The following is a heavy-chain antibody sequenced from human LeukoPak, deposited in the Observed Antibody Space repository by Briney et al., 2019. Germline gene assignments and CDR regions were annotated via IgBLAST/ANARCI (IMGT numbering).Heavy chain of an antibody. CDR3: ARVASAGNYFDN. CDR1: GFPFSSYW. Sequence: PGGSLPLSCAASGFPFSSYWMHWVRPAPGKGLVWVSRIKSDGSSTNYAASVKGRFTISRDNAKNTLYLQMNSLRADDTAVYFCARVASAGNYFDNWGQGTLVTVSS. V-gene: IGHV3-74*01. J-gene: IGHJ4*02. CDR2: IKSDGSST. D-gene: IGHD6-13*01.